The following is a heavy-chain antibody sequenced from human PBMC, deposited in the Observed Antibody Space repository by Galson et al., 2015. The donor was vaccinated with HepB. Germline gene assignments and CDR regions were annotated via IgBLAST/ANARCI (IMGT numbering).Heavy chain of an antibody. D-gene: IGHD4-17*01. J-gene: IGHJ4*02. CDR1: GFTFSSYG. Sequence: SLRLSCAASGFTFSSYGMHWVRQAPGKGLEWVAVIPYDGSNKYYADSVKGRFTISRDNSKNTLYLQMNGLRAEDTAVYYCAKGPYGDYGQYYFDYWGQGTLVTVSS. CDR3: AKGPYGDYGQYYFDY. CDR2: IPYDGSNK. V-gene: IGHV3-30*18.